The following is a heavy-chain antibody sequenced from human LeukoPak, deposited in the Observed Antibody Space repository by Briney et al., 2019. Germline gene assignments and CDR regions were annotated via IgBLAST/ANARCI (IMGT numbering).Heavy chain of an antibody. D-gene: IGHD6-19*01. J-gene: IGHJ4*02. Sequence: SETLSLTCTVSGGSISSYYWTWVRQPAGKGLEWIVRTHTSGTTNHNPSLKSRVTLSVDPSNNHFSLKLSSVTAADTAVYFCARETEVPGGRSWDFWGQGTLVTVSS. CDR3: ARETEVPGGRSWDF. CDR1: GGSISSYY. V-gene: IGHV4-4*07. CDR2: THTSGTT.